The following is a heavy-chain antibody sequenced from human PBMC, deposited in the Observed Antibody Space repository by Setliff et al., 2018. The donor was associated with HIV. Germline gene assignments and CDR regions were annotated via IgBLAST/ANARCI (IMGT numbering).Heavy chain of an antibody. V-gene: IGHV4-59*10. CDR1: GGSFSGYC. CDR3: ARVSSTYWYSFFRNYYYYMDV. J-gene: IGHJ6*03. Sequence: SETLSLTCAVYGGSFSGYCWTWIRQPAGKGLEWIGRIYTSGSTNYNPSLKSRVTISVDTSKTQFSLKLSSVTAADTAVYYCARVSSTYWYSFFRNYYYYMDVWGKGTTVTVSS. D-gene: IGHD2-8*02. CDR2: IYTSGST.